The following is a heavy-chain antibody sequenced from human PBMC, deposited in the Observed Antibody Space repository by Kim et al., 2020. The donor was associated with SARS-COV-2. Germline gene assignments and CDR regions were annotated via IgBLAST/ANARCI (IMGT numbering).Heavy chain of an antibody. CDR1: GFTFSNAW. Sequence: GGSLRLSCAASGFTFSNAWMNWVRQAPGNGLEWVGRIITKTDGGTTDYAAPGKGRFTISRDDSKNTLYLQMNSLKTEDTAIYYCTTARGGHYWGQGTLVIVSS. D-gene: IGHD3-16*01. J-gene: IGHJ4*02. V-gene: IGHV3-15*01. CDR2: IITKTDGGTT. CDR3: TTARGGHY.